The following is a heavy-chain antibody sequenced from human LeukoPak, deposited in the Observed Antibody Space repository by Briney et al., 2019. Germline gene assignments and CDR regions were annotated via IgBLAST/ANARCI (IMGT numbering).Heavy chain of an antibody. CDR3: ARGDSDTSWTIDY. J-gene: IGHJ4*02. V-gene: IGHV3-30*01. CDR2: MSYDGRNK. Sequence: QPGGSLRLSCAASGFTFSSYAMHWVRQAPGKGLEWVAIMSYDGRNKYYADSVKGRFTISRDNSKNTLYLQMNSLRAEDTAVYYCARGDSDTSWTIDYWGQGILVTVSS. CDR1: GFTFSSYA. D-gene: IGHD3-22*01.